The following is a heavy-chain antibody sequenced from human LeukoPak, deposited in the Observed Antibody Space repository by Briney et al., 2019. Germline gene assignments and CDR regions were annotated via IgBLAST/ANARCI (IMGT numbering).Heavy chain of an antibody. J-gene: IGHJ6*03. CDR2: IRYDGSNK. CDR1: GFTFSSYG. Sequence: GGSLTLSCAASGFTFSSYGMHWVRQAPGKGLEWLAFIRYDGSNKYYAHCVKGRFTISRDNSKNTLYLQMNSLRAEDTAVYYCAKDYGSIETSSGWSITYYYYYYYMDVWGKGTTVTVSS. D-gene: IGHD6-19*01. CDR3: AKDYGSIETSSGWSITYYYYYYYMDV. V-gene: IGHV3-30*02.